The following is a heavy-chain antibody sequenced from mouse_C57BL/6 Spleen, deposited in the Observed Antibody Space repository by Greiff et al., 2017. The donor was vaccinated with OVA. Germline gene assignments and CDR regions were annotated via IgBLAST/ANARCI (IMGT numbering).Heavy chain of an antibody. D-gene: IGHD2-12*01. V-gene: IGHV1-69*01. CDR1: GYTFTNYW. CDR3: ARHRYASAYLDY. Sequence: QVQLQQPGAELVMPGASVKLSCKASGYTFTNYWIHWVKQRPGQGLEWIGEIDPSDSYTNYNQKFTGKSTLTVDKQSSTANMHLSSLTSEDSAVYFCARHRYASAYLDYWGQGTTLTVSS. CDR2: IDPSDSYT. J-gene: IGHJ2*01.